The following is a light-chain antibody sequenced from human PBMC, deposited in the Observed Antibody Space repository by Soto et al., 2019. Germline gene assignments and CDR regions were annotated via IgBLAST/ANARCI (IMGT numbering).Light chain of an antibody. Sequence: DIQMTQSPSTLSASVGDRVTITCRASQSISSWLAWYQQEPGKAPKPLIYDASSLESGVPSRFSGSGSGTELTLTISSLQPDDFATYYCQQYNSYSWTFGQGTKVDI. J-gene: IGKJ1*01. CDR2: DAS. CDR3: QQYNSYSWT. V-gene: IGKV1-5*01. CDR1: QSISSW.